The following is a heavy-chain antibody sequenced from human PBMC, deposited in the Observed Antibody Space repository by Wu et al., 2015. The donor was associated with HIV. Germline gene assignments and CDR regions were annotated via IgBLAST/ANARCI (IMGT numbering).Heavy chain of an antibody. Sequence: QVQLVQSGAEVKKPGASVKVSCKASGYTFTGYYMHWVRQAPGQGLEWMGWINPNSGGTNYAQKFQGRVTMTRDTSISTAYMELSRLRSDDTAVYYCARVSGGQTTVTTDWFDPWGPGEPWSPSPQ. CDR2: INPNSGGT. V-gene: IGHV1-2*02. CDR3: ARVSGGQTTVTTDWFDP. J-gene: IGHJ5*02. D-gene: IGHD4-17*01. CDR1: GYTFTGYY.